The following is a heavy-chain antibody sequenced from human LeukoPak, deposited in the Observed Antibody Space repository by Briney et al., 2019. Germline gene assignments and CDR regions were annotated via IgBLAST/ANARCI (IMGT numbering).Heavy chain of an antibody. J-gene: IGHJ6*03. D-gene: IGHD3-3*01. CDR3: ATNSDDFWSGYYYYYYCMDV. Sequence: SQTLSLTCTVSGGSISSGSYYWSWIRQPAGKGLEWIGRIYTSGSTNYNPSLKSRVTISVDTSKNQFSLKLSSVTAADTAVYYCATNSDDFWSGYYYYYYCMDVWGKGTTVTVSS. CDR2: IYTSGST. CDR1: GGSISSGSYY. V-gene: IGHV4-61*02.